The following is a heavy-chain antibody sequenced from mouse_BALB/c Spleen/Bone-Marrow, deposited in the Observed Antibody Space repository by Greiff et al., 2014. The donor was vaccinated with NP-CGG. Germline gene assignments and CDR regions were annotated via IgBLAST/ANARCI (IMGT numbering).Heavy chain of an antibody. J-gene: IGHJ4*01. D-gene: IGHD1-2*01. V-gene: IGHV2-9*02. CDR2: IWADGST. CDR3: ARITTATGAMDY. Sequence: QVQLQQSGPGLVAPSQSLSITCTVSGFSLTNYGVHWVRQPPGKGLEWLGAIWADGSTNYNSALMSRLSISKDNPKSQVFFKMNSLQTDDTAMYYCARITTATGAMDYWGQGTSVTVSS. CDR1: GFSLTNYG.